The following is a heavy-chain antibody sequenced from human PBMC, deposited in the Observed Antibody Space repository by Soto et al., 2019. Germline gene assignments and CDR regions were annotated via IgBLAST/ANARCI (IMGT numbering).Heavy chain of an antibody. V-gene: IGHV5-10-1*01. CDR3: ATHVNTATDYYFDC. CDR2: IDPSDSYT. Sequence: GDSLKISCKGSGYNFASYWIIWVRQMPGKGLEWMAKIDPSDSYTTYSPSFQGHVTISADKSISTAYLQWSSLKASDTAMYYCATHVNTATDYYFDCWGQGTLVTVSS. CDR1: GYNFASYW. J-gene: IGHJ4*02. D-gene: IGHD5-18*01.